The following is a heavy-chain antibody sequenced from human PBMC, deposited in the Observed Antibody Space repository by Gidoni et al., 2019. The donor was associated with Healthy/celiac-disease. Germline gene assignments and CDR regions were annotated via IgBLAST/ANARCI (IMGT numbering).Heavy chain of an antibody. CDR2: ISSSSSYI. Sequence: EVQLVESGGGLVKPGGSLRLSCAASGFTFSSYSMNWVRQAPGKGLEWVSSISSSSSYIYYADSVKGRFTISRDNAKNSLYLQMNSLRAEDTAVYYCARESVVVSSFRWFDPWGQGTLVTVSS. V-gene: IGHV3-21*01. D-gene: IGHD2-21*01. J-gene: IGHJ5*02. CDR3: ARESVVVSSFRWFDP. CDR1: GFTFSSYS.